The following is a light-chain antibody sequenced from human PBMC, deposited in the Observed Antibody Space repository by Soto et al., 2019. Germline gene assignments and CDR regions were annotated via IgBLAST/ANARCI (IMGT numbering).Light chain of an antibody. CDR2: GEY. V-gene: IGKV3-20*01. J-gene: IGKJ1*01. CDR1: QNLGTLY. CDR3: HKYGGSPRT. Sequence: EIVLTHSPGTLSLSPVARGTLSCSASQNLGTLYLAWFQQKHGQDHRLLIDGEYSRATGIPDRFSGSGSGTDFTLTIRRLEPEEFAVYYCHKYGGSPRTVGHGNKVDIK.